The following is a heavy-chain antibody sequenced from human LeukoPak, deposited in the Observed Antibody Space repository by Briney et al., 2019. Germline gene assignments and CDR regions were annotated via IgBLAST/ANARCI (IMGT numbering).Heavy chain of an antibody. V-gene: IGHV4-34*01. CDR2: INHSGST. CDR3: ARGVAAASSGYFDY. CDR1: GGSFSGYY. J-gene: IGHJ4*02. Sequence: SETLSLTCAVYGGSFSGYYWSWIRQPPGEGLEWIGEINHSGSTNYNPSLKSRVTISVDTSKNQFSLKLSSVTAADTAVYYCARGVAAASSGYFDYWGQGTLVTVSS. D-gene: IGHD6-13*01.